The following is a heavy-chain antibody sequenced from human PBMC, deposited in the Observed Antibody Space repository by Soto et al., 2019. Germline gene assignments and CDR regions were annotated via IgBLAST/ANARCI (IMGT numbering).Heavy chain of an antibody. CDR2: IKQDGSEK. CDR3: ARDSRDYDYIWGSYRSGWFDP. CDR1: GFTFSSYW. D-gene: IGHD3-16*02. Sequence: EVQLVESGGGLVQPGGSLRLSCAASGFTFSSYWMSWVRQAPGEGLEWVANIKQDGSEKYYVDSVKGRFTISRDNAKNSLYLQMNSLRAEDTAVYYCARDSRDYDYIWGSYRSGWFDPWGQGTLVTVSS. J-gene: IGHJ5*02. V-gene: IGHV3-7*01.